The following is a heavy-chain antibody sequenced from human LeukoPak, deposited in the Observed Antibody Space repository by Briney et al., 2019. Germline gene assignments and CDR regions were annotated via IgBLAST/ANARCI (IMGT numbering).Heavy chain of an antibody. CDR2: IYTSGST. Sequence: SETLSLTCTVSGGSISSGSYYWSWIRQPAGKGLEWIGRIYTSGSTNYNPSLKSRVTISVDTSKNQFSLKLSSMTAADTAVYYCARGPGYYYDSSGYQNPSYYFDYWGQGTLVTVSS. V-gene: IGHV4-61*02. CDR3: ARGPGYYYDSSGYQNPSYYFDY. CDR1: GGSISSGSYY. J-gene: IGHJ4*02. D-gene: IGHD3-22*01.